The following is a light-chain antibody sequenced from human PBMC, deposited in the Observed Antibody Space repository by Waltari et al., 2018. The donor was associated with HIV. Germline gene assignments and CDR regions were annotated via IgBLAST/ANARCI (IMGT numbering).Light chain of an antibody. Sequence: QSALTQPASVSGSPGQSITISCTGPSIDVGGYNYVSWYQQHPGKAPKLMIYDVSNRPSGVSDRFSGFKSANTASLTISGLQAEDEADYYCNSYTNSSTWVFGGGTKLTVL. J-gene: IGLJ3*02. CDR2: DVS. CDR3: NSYTNSSTWV. CDR1: SIDVGGYNY. V-gene: IGLV2-14*03.